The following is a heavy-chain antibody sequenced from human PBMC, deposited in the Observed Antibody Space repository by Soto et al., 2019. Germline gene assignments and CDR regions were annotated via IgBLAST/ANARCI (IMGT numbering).Heavy chain of an antibody. V-gene: IGHV3-30*18. Sequence: PGGSLRLSCAASGFTFSSYGMHWVRQAPGKGLEWVAVISYDGSNKYYADSVKVRFTISRDNSKTTLYLQMNSLRAEETAVYYCPNLPFLCPGTKNHLSLNCFDPWGQGTLVTVSS. D-gene: IGHD2-2*01. CDR3: PNLPFLCPGTKNHLSLNCFDP. CDR1: GFTFSSYG. J-gene: IGHJ5*02. CDR2: ISYDGSNK.